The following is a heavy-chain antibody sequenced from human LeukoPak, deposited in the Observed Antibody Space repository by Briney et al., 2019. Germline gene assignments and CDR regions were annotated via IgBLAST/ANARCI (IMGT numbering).Heavy chain of an antibody. CDR1: AFTFRNYA. Sequence: GGSLRLSCAASAFTFRNYAMSWVRQAPGKGLEWVSTISGNGGRTYYADSVKGRFTISRDNSKNTLYLQMNSLRAEDTAVYYCAKARVKWQWLSLFDYWGQGTLVTVSS. D-gene: IGHD6-19*01. CDR2: ISGNGGRT. V-gene: IGHV3-23*01. J-gene: IGHJ4*02. CDR3: AKARVKWQWLSLFDY.